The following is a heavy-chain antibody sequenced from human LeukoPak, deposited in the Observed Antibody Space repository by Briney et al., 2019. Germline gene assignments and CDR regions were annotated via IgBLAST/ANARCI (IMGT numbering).Heavy chain of an antibody. CDR1: GYTFSSYG. J-gene: IGHJ4*02. D-gene: IGHD5-12*01. CDR2: ISAYNGNT. V-gene: IGHV1-18*01. Sequence: VASVKVSCKASGYTFSSYGISWVRQAPGQGLEWIGWISAYNGNTNFAQEFQGRVTMTTDTSTSTASMELRSLRSDDTAVYYCARDQGIYNHRIIDSWGQGTLVTVSS. CDR3: ARDQGIYNHRIIDS.